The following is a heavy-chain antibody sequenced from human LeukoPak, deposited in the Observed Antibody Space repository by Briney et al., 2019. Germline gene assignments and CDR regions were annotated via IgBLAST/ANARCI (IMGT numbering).Heavy chain of an antibody. CDR3: ARDFGLTGKVDY. V-gene: IGHV3-64*01. CDR1: GFTFSRYA. J-gene: IGHJ4*02. D-gene: IGHD1-20*01. Sequence: GGSLRLSCAASGFTFSRYAMNWVRQAPGQGLESVSAISSNGGSTYYANSVKGRFTISRDNSKNTLYLQMGSLRAEDLAVYYCARDFGLTGKVDYWGQGTLVTVSS. CDR2: ISSNGGST.